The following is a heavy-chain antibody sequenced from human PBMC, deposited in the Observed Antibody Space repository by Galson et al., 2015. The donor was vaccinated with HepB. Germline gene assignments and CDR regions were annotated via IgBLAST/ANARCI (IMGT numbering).Heavy chain of an antibody. V-gene: IGHV1-18*01. J-gene: IGHJ4*02. Sequence: VKVSCKASGYTFTSYGISWVRQAPGQGLEWMGWISAYNGNTNYAQKLQGRVTMTTDTSTSTAYMELRSLRSDDTAVYYCARDQAGKATMVRGVDFDYWGQGTLVTVSS. CDR3: ARDQAGKATMVRGVDFDY. CDR1: GYTFTSYG. D-gene: IGHD3-10*01. CDR2: ISAYNGNT.